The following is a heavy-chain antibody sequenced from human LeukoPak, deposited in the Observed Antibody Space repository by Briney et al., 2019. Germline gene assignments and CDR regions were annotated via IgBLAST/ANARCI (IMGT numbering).Heavy chain of an antibody. CDR2: ISAYNGNT. V-gene: IGHV1-18*01. Sequence: ASVKVSCKASGYTFTSYGISWVRQAPGQGLEWMGWISAYNGNTNYAQKPRGRVTMTTDTSTSTAYMELKSLRSDDTAVYYCARWGYSGSRKGYFQHWGQGTLVTVPS. CDR1: GYTFTSYG. CDR3: ARWGYSGSRKGYFQH. J-gene: IGHJ1*01. D-gene: IGHD1-26*01.